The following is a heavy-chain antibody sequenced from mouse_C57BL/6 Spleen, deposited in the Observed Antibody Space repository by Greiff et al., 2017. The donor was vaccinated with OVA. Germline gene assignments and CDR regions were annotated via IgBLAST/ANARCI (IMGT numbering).Heavy chain of an antibody. Sequence: DVKLQESGGGLVQPGGSMKLSCVASGFTFSNYWMNWVRQSPEKGLEWVAQIRLKSDNYATHYAESVKGRFTISRDDSKSSVYLQMNNLRAEDTGIYYCTGWEYYFDYWGQGTTLTVSS. CDR2: IRLKSDNYAT. D-gene: IGHD4-1*01. CDR1: GFTFSNYW. J-gene: IGHJ2*01. V-gene: IGHV6-3*01. CDR3: TGWEYYFDY.